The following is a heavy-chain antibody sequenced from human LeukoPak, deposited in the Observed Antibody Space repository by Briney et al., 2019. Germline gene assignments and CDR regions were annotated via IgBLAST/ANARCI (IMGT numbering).Heavy chain of an antibody. CDR1: GYTFISYY. V-gene: IGHV1-46*01. CDR3: ARPTGTNSFDN. Sequence: ASVKVSCKASGYTFISYYMHWVRQAPGQGLEWMGIINPSGGSTYYAQKFQGRVTVTRDVSTSTVYMELSSLRSEDTAVYYCARPTGTNSFDNWGRGTLVTVSS. J-gene: IGHJ4*02. D-gene: IGHD2-8*01. CDR2: INPSGGST.